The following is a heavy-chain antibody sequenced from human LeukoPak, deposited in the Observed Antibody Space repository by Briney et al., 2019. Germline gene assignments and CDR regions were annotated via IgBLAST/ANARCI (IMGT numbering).Heavy chain of an antibody. V-gene: IGHV3-23*01. Sequence: GGSLRLSCAASGFTFSSYGMSWVRQAPGKGLEWVSAISGSGGSTYYADSVKGRFTISRDNSKNTLYLQMNSLRAEDTAVYYCASPFSIVVVPAALGFDAFDIWVQGTMVTVSS. CDR2: ISGSGGST. CDR3: ASPFSIVVVPAALGFDAFDI. CDR1: GFTFSSYG. D-gene: IGHD2-2*01. J-gene: IGHJ3*02.